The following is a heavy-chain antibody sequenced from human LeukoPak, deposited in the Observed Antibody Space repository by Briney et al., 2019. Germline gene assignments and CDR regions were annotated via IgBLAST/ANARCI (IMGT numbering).Heavy chain of an antibody. Sequence: SETLSLTCTVSGVSISSYYWSWIRQPPGKGLEWIGYIYYSGSTDYNPSLKSRVTISLDTSKNQFSLKLSSVTAADTAVYYCARHDGSSWYYAFDIWGQGTMVTVSS. D-gene: IGHD6-13*01. CDR1: GVSISSYY. CDR3: ARHDGSSWYYAFDI. V-gene: IGHV4-59*08. CDR2: IYYSGST. J-gene: IGHJ3*02.